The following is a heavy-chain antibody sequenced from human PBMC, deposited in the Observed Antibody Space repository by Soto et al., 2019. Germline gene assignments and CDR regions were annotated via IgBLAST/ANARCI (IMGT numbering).Heavy chain of an antibody. Sequence: QVQLVQSGAEVKKPGASVKVSCKASGYTFTSYYMHWVRQAPGQGLEWMGIINPSGGSTSYAQKFRCRVTITRDTSTSTVYMELSSLRSEDTAVYYCARDHGQEWEGGFDIWGQGTMVTVSS. CDR1: GYTFTSYY. V-gene: IGHV1-46*01. CDR3: ARDHGQEWEGGFDI. J-gene: IGHJ3*02. D-gene: IGHD1-26*01. CDR2: INPSGGST.